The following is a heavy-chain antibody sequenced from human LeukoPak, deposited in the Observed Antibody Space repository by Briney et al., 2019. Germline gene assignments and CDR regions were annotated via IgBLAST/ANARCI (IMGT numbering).Heavy chain of an antibody. CDR1: GGSIRSYY. CDR2: SYYSGST. V-gene: IGHV4-59*08. CDR3: ARSGGYYNWFDP. J-gene: IGHJ5*02. Sequence: SETLSLTCSVSGGSIRSYYWSWIRQPPGKGLEWIGYSYYSGSTYYNPSLKSRVTISVDTSKNQFSLKLNSVTAADTAVYYCARSGGYYNWFDPWGQGTLVTVSS. D-gene: IGHD3-3*01.